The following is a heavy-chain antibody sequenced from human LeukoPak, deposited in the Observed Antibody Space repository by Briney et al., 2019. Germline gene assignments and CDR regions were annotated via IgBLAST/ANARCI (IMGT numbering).Heavy chain of an antibody. Sequence: PSETLSLTCTVSGGSISSSSYYWGWIRQPPGKGLEWIGSIFYSGSTYYNPSLKSRVTISVDTSKNQFSLKLSSVAAADTAVYFCARVVRPTTVVVVPAAMDYFDYWGQGTLVTVSS. D-gene: IGHD2-2*01. V-gene: IGHV4-39*07. CDR2: IFYSGST. J-gene: IGHJ4*02. CDR3: ARVVRPTTVVVVPAAMDYFDY. CDR1: GGSISSSSYY.